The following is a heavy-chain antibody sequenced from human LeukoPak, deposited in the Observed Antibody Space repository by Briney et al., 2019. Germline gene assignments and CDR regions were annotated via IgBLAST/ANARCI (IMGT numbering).Heavy chain of an antibody. D-gene: IGHD3-9*01. CDR1: GYTLTELS. CDR3: ATDPSGNDILASN. Sequence: RASETVSFTVSGYTLTELSMHWVRQAPGKGLEWMGGFDPEDGETIYAQKFQGRVTMTEDTSTDTAYMELSSLRSEDTAVYYCATDPSGNDILASNWGQGTLVTVSS. V-gene: IGHV1-24*01. CDR2: FDPEDGET. J-gene: IGHJ4*02.